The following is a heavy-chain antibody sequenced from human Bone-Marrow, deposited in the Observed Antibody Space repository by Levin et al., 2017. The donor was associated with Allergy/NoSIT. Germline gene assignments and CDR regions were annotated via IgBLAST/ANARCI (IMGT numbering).Heavy chain of an antibody. Sequence: SSETLSLTCSVSGGSIKTSTYYWAWIRQSPGKGLEYIGNHFHPGRTYYNPSLESRVTISADTSKNEFYLRLTSVTAADTAVYYCARDPVSSISTQGQYSYYGVDVWGQGTTVIVSS. V-gene: IGHV4-39*07. J-gene: IGHJ6*02. CDR3: ARDPVSSISTQGQYSYYGVDV. D-gene: IGHD2/OR15-2a*01. CDR1: GGSIKTSTYY. CDR2: HFHPGRT.